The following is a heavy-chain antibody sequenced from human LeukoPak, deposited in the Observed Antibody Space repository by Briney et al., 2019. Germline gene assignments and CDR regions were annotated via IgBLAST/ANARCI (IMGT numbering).Heavy chain of an antibody. CDR3: AKEMVTYYYGSGSYPVDY. Sequence: GGSLRLSCVASGFTFDDYALHWVRQAPGKGLEWVSGITWNSGSRTYADSVKGRFTISRDNAKNSLYLQMNSLRTEDTALYYCAKEMVTYYYGSGSYPVDYWGQGTLVTVSS. D-gene: IGHD3-10*01. CDR2: ITWNSGSR. CDR1: GFTFDDYA. V-gene: IGHV3-9*01. J-gene: IGHJ4*02.